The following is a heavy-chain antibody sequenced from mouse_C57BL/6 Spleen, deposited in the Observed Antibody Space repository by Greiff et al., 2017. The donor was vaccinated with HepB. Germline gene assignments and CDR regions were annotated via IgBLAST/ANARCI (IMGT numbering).Heavy chain of an antibody. CDR2: IYPRSGNT. Sequence: VQRVESGAELARPGASVKLSCKASGYTFTSYGISWVKQRTGQGLEWIGEIYPRSGNTYYNEKFKGKATLTADKSSSTAYMELRSLTSEDSAVYFCARWNDGYLYYFDYWGQGTTLTVSS. J-gene: IGHJ2*01. CDR1: GYTFTSYG. CDR3: ARWNDGYLYYFDY. V-gene: IGHV1-81*01. D-gene: IGHD2-3*01.